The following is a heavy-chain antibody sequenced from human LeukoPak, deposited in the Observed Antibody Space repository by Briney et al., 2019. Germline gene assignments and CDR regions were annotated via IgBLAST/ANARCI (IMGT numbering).Heavy chain of an antibody. CDR2: IYPGDSDT. Sequence: PGESLKISCKGSGYRFTNYWIGWVRQMPGKGLEWMGIIYPGDSDTRYSPPFQGQVTISADKSISTAYLQWSSLKASDTAMYYCAREYSSSWYGYFDLWGRGTLVTVSS. V-gene: IGHV5-51*01. J-gene: IGHJ2*01. CDR3: AREYSSSWYGYFDL. D-gene: IGHD6-13*01. CDR1: GYRFTNYW.